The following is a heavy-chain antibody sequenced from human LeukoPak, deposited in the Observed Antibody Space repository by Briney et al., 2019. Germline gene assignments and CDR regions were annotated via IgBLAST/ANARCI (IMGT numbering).Heavy chain of an antibody. V-gene: IGHV4-59*08. Sequence: SETLSLTCTVSGGSINNYYWSWIRQPPGQGLECIGQIYYSGSTNHNPSLKSRVTISVDTSKNQFSLNLRSVTAADTAIYYCARRQYYDSSGYWYYFDYWGRGILVTVSS. J-gene: IGHJ4*02. CDR2: IYYSGST. CDR1: GGSINNYY. CDR3: ARRQYYDSSGYWYYFDY. D-gene: IGHD3-22*01.